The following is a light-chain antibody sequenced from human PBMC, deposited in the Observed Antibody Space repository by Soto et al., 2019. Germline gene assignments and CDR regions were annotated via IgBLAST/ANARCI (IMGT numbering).Light chain of an antibody. Sequence: SSELTQPPSVSVSPGQTASITCSGDKLEDKYVCWYQQKPGQSPVLVIYQDKKRPSGIPERFSGSNSGNTATLTISGTQAMDEADYYCQAWDNSPHVVFGGGTKLTVL. CDR1: KLEDKY. CDR3: QAWDNSPHVV. V-gene: IGLV3-1*01. J-gene: IGLJ2*01. CDR2: QDK.